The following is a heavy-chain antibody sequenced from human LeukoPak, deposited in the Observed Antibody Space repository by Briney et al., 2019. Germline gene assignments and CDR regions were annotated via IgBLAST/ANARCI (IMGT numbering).Heavy chain of an antibody. CDR1: GFTFSSYA. V-gene: IGHV3-23*01. J-gene: IGHJ4*02. Sequence: GGSLRLSCAASGFTFSSYAMSWVRQAPGKGLEWVSAISGSGGSTYYADSVKGRFTISRDNSKNTLYLQMNSLRAEDTAVYYCAKDLSHCSGGSCPLDYSDYWGQGTLVTASS. CDR2: ISGSGGST. D-gene: IGHD2-15*01. CDR3: AKDLSHCSGGSCPLDYSDY.